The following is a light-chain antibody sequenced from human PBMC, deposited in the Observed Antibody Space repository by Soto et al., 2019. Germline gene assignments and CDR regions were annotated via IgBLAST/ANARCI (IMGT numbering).Light chain of an antibody. V-gene: IGKV1-39*01. J-gene: IGKJ4*01. CDR1: QSISSY. Sequence: DIQMTQSPSSLSASVGDRVTITCRASQSISSYLNWYQQKPGKAPKLLIYAASSLQSGVPSRFSGSGSGTDFTLTISSLQPEDFATYFCQESYTTYAVTFGGGTKV. CDR3: QESYTTYAVT. CDR2: AAS.